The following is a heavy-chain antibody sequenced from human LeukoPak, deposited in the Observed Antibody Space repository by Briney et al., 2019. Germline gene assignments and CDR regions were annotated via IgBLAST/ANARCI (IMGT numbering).Heavy chain of an antibody. V-gene: IGHV1-3*01. J-gene: IGHJ5*02. D-gene: IGHD6-19*01. CDR3: ARDLAVAGTNVDWFDP. CDR1: GYTFTSYA. Sequence: ASVKVSRKASGYTFTSYAMHWVRQAPGQRLEWMGWINAGNGSTKYSQKFQGRVTITRDTSASTAYMELSSLRSEDTAVYYCARDLAVAGTNVDWFDPWGQGTLVTVSS. CDR2: INAGNGST.